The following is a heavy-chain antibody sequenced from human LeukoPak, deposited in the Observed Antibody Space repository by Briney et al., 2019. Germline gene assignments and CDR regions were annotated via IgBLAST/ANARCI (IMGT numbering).Heavy chain of an antibody. CDR1: GHTFTSYG. CDR3: ARERGYGSGSYRLDY. V-gene: IGHV1-18*01. Sequence: ASVKVSCKASGHTFTSYGISWVRQAPGQGLEWMGWISAYNGNTNYAQKLQGRVTMTTDTSTSTAYMELRSLRSDDTAVYYCARERGYGSGSYRLDYWGQGTLVTVSS. D-gene: IGHD3-10*01. CDR2: ISAYNGNT. J-gene: IGHJ4*02.